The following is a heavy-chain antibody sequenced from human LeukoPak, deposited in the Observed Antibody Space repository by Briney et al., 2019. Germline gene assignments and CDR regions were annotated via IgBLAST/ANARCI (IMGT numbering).Heavy chain of an antibody. CDR1: GHTFTSYD. V-gene: IGHV1-8*03. CDR3: ARGVGDPYYYYYYYMDV. D-gene: IGHD2-21*01. CDR2: MNPNSGNT. J-gene: IGHJ6*03. Sequence: ASVKVSCKASGHTFTSYDINWVRQATGQGLEWVGWMNPNSGNTGYAQKFQGRVTITRNTSISTAYMELSSLRSEDTAVYYCARGVGDPYYYYYYYMDVWGKGTTVTVSS.